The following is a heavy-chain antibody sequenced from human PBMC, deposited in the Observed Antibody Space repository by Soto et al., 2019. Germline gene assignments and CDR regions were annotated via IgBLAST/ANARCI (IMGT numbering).Heavy chain of an antibody. CDR3: ASESNWSAFDI. V-gene: IGHV3-53*04. Sequence: GGSLRLSCAASGFTVSSNYMSWVRQAPGKGLEWVSVIYSGGSTYYADSVKGRFTISRHNSKNTLYLQMNSLRAEDTAVYYGASESNWSAFDIWGQGKMVTISS. J-gene: IGHJ3*02. CDR1: GFTVSSNY. CDR2: IYSGGST. D-gene: IGHD1-1*01.